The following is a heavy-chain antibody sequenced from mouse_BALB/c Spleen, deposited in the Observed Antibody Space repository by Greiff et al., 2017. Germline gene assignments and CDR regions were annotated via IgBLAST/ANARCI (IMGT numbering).Heavy chain of an antibody. CDR1: GFTFNTYA. CDR2: IRSKSNNYAT. J-gene: IGHJ4*01. CDR3: VRGYGNCERGAMDY. D-gene: IGHD2-10*02. Sequence: EVQLVESGGGLVQPKGSLKLSCAASGFTFNTYAMNWVRQAPGKGLEWVARIRSKSNNYATTYADSVKDRFTISRDNSQIMLYMQMNNLKTEDTAMYYCVRGYGNCERGAMDYWGQGTSVTVSS. V-gene: IGHV10-1*02.